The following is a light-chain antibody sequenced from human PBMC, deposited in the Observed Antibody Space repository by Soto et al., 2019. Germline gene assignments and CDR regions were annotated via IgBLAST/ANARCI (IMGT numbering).Light chain of an antibody. V-gene: IGKV3-15*01. CDR3: QQYNNWPWT. CDR1: QSVSSN. Sequence: EIGMTQSPGTLSVSPGERATLSRRASQSVSSNLAWYQQKPGQAPRLLIYGASTRATGIPARFSGSGSGTEFTLTINSLQSEDFAVYYCQQYNNWPWTFGQGTKVEIK. J-gene: IGKJ1*01. CDR2: GAS.